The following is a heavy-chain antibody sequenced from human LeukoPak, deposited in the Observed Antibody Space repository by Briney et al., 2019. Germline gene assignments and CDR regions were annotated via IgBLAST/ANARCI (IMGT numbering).Heavy chain of an antibody. J-gene: IGHJ4*02. CDR3: ASLARDY. V-gene: IGHV3-NL1*01. CDR2: IHNDGST. CDR1: GFTFSSYG. D-gene: IGHD3-3*02. Sequence: GGSLGLSCAASGFTFSSYGMHWVRQAPGKGLVWVSVIHNDGSTYYADSVKGRFTISRDNSKNMLFLRMNSLRVEDTAVYFCASLARDYWGQGTLVSVSS.